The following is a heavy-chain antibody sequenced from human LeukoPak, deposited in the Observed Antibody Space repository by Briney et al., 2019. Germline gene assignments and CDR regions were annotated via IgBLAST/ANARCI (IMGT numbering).Heavy chain of an antibody. CDR3: ASLMLIAAGYDY. CDR2: FNHSGST. V-gene: IGHV4-34*01. Sequence: SETLSLTCAVYGGSFNSYYWSWIRQHPGKGLEWIGEFNHSGSTNYNPSLKSRVTISIDTSKNQLSLQLTSVTAADSAVYYCASLMLIAAGYDYWGQGNLVTVSS. J-gene: IGHJ4*02. D-gene: IGHD6-13*01. CDR1: GGSFNSYY.